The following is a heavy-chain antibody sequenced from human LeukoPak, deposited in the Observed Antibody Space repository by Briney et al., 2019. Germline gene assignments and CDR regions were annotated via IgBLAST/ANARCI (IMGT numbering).Heavy chain of an antibody. CDR1: VYTSTGYF. CDR2: ITPNRGGK. Sequence: ASVKVSCKASVYTSTGYFMHSVRQAPGQGLEWMGWITPNRGGKKYAQKFQGRVTMTRDTSISTAYMELSRLRSDDTAVYYCARPNYDFWSGYPNWFDPWGQGTLVTVSS. CDR3: ARPNYDFWSGYPNWFDP. D-gene: IGHD3-3*01. V-gene: IGHV1-2*02. J-gene: IGHJ5*02.